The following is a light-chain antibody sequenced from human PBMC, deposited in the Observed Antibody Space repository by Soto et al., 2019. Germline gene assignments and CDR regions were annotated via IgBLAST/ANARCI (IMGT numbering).Light chain of an antibody. J-gene: IGLJ1*01. V-gene: IGLV1-40*01. CDR3: QSYDSSLSAYV. Sequence: QSELAQPPSVSGAPGQKVTISCTWSSSNIGAGYDLHWYQQLPGTAPKLLLYGNSNRPSGVPDRFSGSKSGTSASLAITGLQAEDEADYYCQSYDSSLSAYVFGTGTKVTVL. CDR1: SSNIGAGYD. CDR2: GNS.